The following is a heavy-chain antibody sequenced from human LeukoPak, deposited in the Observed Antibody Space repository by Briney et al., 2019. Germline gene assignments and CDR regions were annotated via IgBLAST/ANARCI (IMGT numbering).Heavy chain of an antibody. CDR1: GFTFSNYW. V-gene: IGHV3-7*01. Sequence: GASLRLSCEASGFTFSNYWMSWVRQAPGKGLEWVASIKPDGSEKYYVDPVKGRFTISRDNAKNSLYLQMNSLRAEDTAVYYCARDRWGYSYGGDWGQGTLVTVSS. CDR3: ARDRWGYSYGGD. J-gene: IGHJ4*02. D-gene: IGHD5-18*01. CDR2: IKPDGSEK.